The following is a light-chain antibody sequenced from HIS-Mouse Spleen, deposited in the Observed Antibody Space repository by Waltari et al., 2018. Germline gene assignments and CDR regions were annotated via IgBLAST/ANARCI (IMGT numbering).Light chain of an antibody. CDR3: QAWDSSTVV. V-gene: IGLV3-1*01. CDR1: KLGEIY. J-gene: IGLJ2*01. CDR2: QDR. Sequence: SYELTQPPSVSVSPGQTASLTCPGAKLGEIYACWYQKKPGQSPVLVIYQDRTRPSGIPERFSGSNSGNTATVTISGTQAMDEADYYCQAWDSSTVVFGGGTKLTVL.